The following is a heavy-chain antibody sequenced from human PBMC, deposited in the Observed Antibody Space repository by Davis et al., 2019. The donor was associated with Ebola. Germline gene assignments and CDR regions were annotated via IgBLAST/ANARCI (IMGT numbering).Heavy chain of an antibody. CDR3: ARRRLSFEAIDY. D-gene: IGHD1-26*01. J-gene: IGHJ4*02. Sequence: SETLSLTCTVSGGSISSNNYYWGWIRQPPGKGLEWIGSIYYRGTTYSTPSLKSRVSISVDTSKNQFSLKLSSVSAAHTAVYYCARRRLSFEAIDYWGQGTLVTVSS. CDR1: GGSISSNNYY. V-gene: IGHV4-39*01. CDR2: IYYRGTT.